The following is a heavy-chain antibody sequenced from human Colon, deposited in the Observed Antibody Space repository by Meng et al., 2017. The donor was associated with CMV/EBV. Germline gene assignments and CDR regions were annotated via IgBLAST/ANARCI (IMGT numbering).Heavy chain of an antibody. CDR2: IYSDGTT. J-gene: IGHJ4*02. CDR3: ARDWGYCSGDTCHSHFDY. V-gene: IGHV4-4*07. D-gene: IGHD2-15*01. CDR1: GGSSNNYY. Sequence: QLQLQESAPGVVKPSDTLSPPSTVSGGSSNNYYWNWIRQPAGKGLEWIGRIYSDGTTNYNPSLRSRVSMSVDTSKNQFSLKLTSATAADTAVYYCARDWGYCSGDTCHSHFDYWGQGTLVTVSS.